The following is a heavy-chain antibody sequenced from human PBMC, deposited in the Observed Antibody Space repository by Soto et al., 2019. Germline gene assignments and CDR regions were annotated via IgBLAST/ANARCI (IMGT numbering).Heavy chain of an antibody. CDR2: ISPGDSDT. D-gene: IGHD5-18*01. Sequence: GESLKVSCKGPGYRFSSYLVGRVRQMPGKGLEWMGIISPGDSDTRYSPSFQGQVSISADKYISTAYLQWSSLKASDTAIYYCARRLLADTGLLITGMDLRGQGTPVPLSS. CDR1: GYRFSSYL. V-gene: IGHV5-51*01. CDR3: ARRLLADTGLLITGMDL. J-gene: IGHJ6*02.